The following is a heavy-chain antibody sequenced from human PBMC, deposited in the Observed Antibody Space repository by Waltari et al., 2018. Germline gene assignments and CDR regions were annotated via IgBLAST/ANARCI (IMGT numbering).Heavy chain of an antibody. J-gene: IGHJ3*02. Sequence: QVQLVQSGAEVKKPGASVKVSCKASGYTFNTYGISWVRQAPGQGLEGMGRISVYNGNRNDAQKCQGRVTMTTDTSTSTAHMELRSLRSDDTAVYYCRRIMILGNADAFDIWGQGTKVTVSS. V-gene: IGHV1-18*01. CDR2: ISVYNGNR. D-gene: IGHD3-3*01. CDR3: RRIMILGNADAFDI. CDR1: GYTFNTYG.